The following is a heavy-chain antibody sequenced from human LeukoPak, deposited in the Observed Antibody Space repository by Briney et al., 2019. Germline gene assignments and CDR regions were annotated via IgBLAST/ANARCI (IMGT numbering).Heavy chain of an antibody. D-gene: IGHD2-2*01. J-gene: IGHJ4*02. V-gene: IGHV4-59*08. CDR1: GGSISGYY. CDR3: ARGPTYCSSTSCSLDY. CDR2: IYYSGNT. Sequence: SETLSLACTVSGGSISGYYWVWIRQPPGKGLEWIGYIYYSGNTNYNPSLKSRVTISVDTSKNQFSLKLSSVTAADTAVYYCARGPTYCSSTSCSLDYWGQGTLVTVSS.